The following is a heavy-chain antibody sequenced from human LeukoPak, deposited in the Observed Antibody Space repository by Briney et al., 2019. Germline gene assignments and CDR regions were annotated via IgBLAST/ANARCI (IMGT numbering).Heavy chain of an antibody. CDR3: ARDGPDYGDFNWFAP. CDR1: GFTFSSYS. D-gene: IGHD4-17*01. CDR2: IKQDGNEK. V-gene: IGHV3-7*01. J-gene: IGHJ5*02. Sequence: EAGGSLRLSCAASGFTFSSYSMNWVRQAPGKGLEWLATIKQDGNEKFYVDSVKGRFTISRDNAKNSLYLQMSSLRAGDTAIYYCARDGPDYGDFNWFAPWGQGTLVTVSS.